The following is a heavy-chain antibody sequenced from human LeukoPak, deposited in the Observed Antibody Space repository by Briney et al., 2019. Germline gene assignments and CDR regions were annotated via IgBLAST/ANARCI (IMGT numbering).Heavy chain of an antibody. CDR1: GFTFSDAW. CDR2: IKSKTDGGTT. CDR3: TTGFYDFLTVRSQLDH. D-gene: IGHD3-9*01. J-gene: IGHJ4*02. Sequence: GGSLRLSCAASGFTFSDAWMSWVRQAPGKGLEWVGRIKSKTDGGTTDYAAPVKGRFTISRDDSKNTLYLQMNSLKAEDTAVYYCTTGFYDFLTVRSQLDHWGQGTLVTVSS. V-gene: IGHV3-15*01.